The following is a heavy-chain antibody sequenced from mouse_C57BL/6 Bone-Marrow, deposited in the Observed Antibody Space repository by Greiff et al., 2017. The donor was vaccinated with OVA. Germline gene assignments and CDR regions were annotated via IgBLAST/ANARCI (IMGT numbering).Heavy chain of an antibody. V-gene: IGHV1-82*01. CDR1: GYAFSSSW. D-gene: IGHD2-5*01. CDR2: IYPGDGDT. Sequence: QVQLQQSGPELVKPGASVKISCKASGYAFSSSWMNWVKQRPGKGLEWIGRIYPGDGDTNYNGKFKGKATLTADKSSSTAYMQLSSLTSEDSAVYFCVAYYSNGAWFAYWGQGTLVTVSA. J-gene: IGHJ3*01. CDR3: VAYYSNGAWFAY.